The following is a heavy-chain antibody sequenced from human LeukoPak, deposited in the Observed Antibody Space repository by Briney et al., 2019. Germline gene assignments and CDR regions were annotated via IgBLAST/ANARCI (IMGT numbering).Heavy chain of an antibody. Sequence: ASVKVSCKASGYTFTSYAMHWVRQAPGQRLEWMGWINAGNGNTKYSQKFQGRVTITRDTSASTAYMELSSLRSEDTAVYYCARSYCSGGSCYYPYHGLDVWGQGTTVTVSS. D-gene: IGHD2-15*01. CDR2: INAGNGNT. CDR3: ARSYCSGGSCYYPYHGLDV. V-gene: IGHV1-3*01. J-gene: IGHJ6*02. CDR1: GYTFTSYA.